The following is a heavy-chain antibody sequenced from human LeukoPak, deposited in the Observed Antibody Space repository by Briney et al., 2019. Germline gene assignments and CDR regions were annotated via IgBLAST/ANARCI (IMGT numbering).Heavy chain of an antibody. D-gene: IGHD2-15*01. CDR2: ISTNGDSR. V-gene: IGHV3-64*01. Sequence: GGSLRLSCAASGFTFSTYVMHWVRQAQGKGLEYVSAISTNGDSRYYANSVKGRFTISRDNSKNTMYLQMGSLRAEDMAVYYCARIGRRSDVLDIWGQGTMVTVSS. J-gene: IGHJ3*02. CDR3: ARIGRRSDVLDI. CDR1: GFTFSTYV.